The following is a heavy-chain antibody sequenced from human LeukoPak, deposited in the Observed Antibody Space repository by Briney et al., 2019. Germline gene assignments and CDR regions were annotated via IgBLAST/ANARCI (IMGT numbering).Heavy chain of an antibody. Sequence: ASVKVSCKTSGYTFNSYGISWVRQAPGQGLEWLGWISAYNGNTNYAKKLQGRVTMTIDTSTSTAYVELWSLRSDDTAVYFCASNRRKLYCGGDCYSPAFDYWGQGTLLTVSS. CDR2: ISAYNGNT. D-gene: IGHD2-21*02. CDR1: GYTFNSYG. CDR3: ASNRRKLYCGGDCYSPAFDY. J-gene: IGHJ4*02. V-gene: IGHV1-18*01.